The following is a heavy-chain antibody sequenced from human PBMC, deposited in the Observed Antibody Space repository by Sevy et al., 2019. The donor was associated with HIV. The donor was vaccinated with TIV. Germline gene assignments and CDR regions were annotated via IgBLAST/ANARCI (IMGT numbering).Heavy chain of an antibody. Sequence: GGSLRLSCAASGFTFSSYAMSWVRQAPGKGLEWVSAISGSGGSTYYADSVKGRFTISRDNSKNTLYLQMNSLRAEDTAVYYWAKAPHPQWLVEGLWGQGTLVTVSS. CDR1: GFTFSSYA. CDR2: ISGSGGST. V-gene: IGHV3-23*01. D-gene: IGHD6-19*01. CDR3: AKAPHPQWLVEGL. J-gene: IGHJ4*02.